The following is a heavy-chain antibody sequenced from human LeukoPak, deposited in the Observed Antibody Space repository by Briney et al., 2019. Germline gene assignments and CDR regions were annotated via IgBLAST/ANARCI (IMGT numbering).Heavy chain of an antibody. CDR3: ARDRTAVPAAIRWFDP. D-gene: IGHD2-2*01. Sequence: GGSLRLSCAAPGFTFSSYSMNWVRQAPGKGLEWVSSISSSSSYIYYADSVKGRFTISRDNAKNSLYLQMNSLRAEDTAVYYCARDRTAVPAAIRWFDPWGQGTLVTVSS. V-gene: IGHV3-21*01. CDR1: GFTFSSYS. J-gene: IGHJ5*02. CDR2: ISSSSSYI.